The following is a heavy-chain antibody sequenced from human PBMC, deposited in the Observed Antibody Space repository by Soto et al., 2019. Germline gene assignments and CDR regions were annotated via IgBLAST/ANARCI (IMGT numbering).Heavy chain of an antibody. Sequence: GGSLRLSCAASGFTFSSYWMSWVRQAPGKGLEWVANIKQDGSEKYYVDSVKGRFTISRDNAKNSLYLQMNSLRAEDTAVYYCARKRGYSYGYIDYWGQGTLVTVSS. CDR1: GFTFSSYW. D-gene: IGHD5-18*01. CDR3: ARKRGYSYGYIDY. CDR2: IKQDGSEK. V-gene: IGHV3-7*01. J-gene: IGHJ4*02.